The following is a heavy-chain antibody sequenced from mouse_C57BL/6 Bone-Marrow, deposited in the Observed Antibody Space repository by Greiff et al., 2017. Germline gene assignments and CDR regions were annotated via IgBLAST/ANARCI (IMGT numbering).Heavy chain of an antibody. J-gene: IGHJ4*01. CDR1: GYTFTSYW. Sequence: QVQLQQSGAELVKPGASVKMSCKASGYTFTSYWITWVKQRPGQGLEWIGDIYPGSGSTYYNEKFKSKATLTVDTSSSTAYMLLSSLTSEDSAVYYCARWLLRRLYAMDYWGQGTSVTVSS. V-gene: IGHV1-55*01. CDR3: ARWLLRRLYAMDY. CDR2: IYPGSGST. D-gene: IGHD2-3*01.